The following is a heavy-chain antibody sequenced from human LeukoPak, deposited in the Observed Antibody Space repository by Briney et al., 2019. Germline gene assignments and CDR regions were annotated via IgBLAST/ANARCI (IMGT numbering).Heavy chain of an antibody. D-gene: IGHD6-19*01. V-gene: IGHV3-48*03. CDR1: GFTVSSYE. J-gene: IGHJ4*02. CDR2: ISGSGSTI. Sequence: GGSLRLSCAASGFTVSSYEMNWVRQAPGKGLEWVSYISGSGSTIYYADSVKGRFTVSRDNAKNSLYLQMNSLRAEDTAVYYCAKEDRQQWLVDYWGQGTLVTVSS. CDR3: AKEDRQQWLVDY.